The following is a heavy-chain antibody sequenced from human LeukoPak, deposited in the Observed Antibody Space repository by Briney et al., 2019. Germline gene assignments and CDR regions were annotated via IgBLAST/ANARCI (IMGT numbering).Heavy chain of an antibody. CDR2: IYYSGST. V-gene: IGHV4-59*01. J-gene: IGHJ3*02. Sequence: SETLSLTCTVSGGSISSYYWSWIRQPPGKGLEWIGYIYYSGSTNYNPSLKSRVTISVDTSKNQFSLKLSSVTAADTAVYFCARLGQPNAFDMWGQGTTVSVSS. CDR3: ARLGQPNAFDM. CDR1: GGSISSYY. D-gene: IGHD7-27*01.